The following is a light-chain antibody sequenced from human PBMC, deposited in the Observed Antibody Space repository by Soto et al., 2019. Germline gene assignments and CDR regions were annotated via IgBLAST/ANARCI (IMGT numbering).Light chain of an antibody. J-gene: IGLJ1*01. Sequence: QSVLTQPPSVSGAPGQRVAISCTGSSSNIGAEYDVHWYQQLPGTAPKRLIYGDNNRPSGVPDRFSGSKSGTSASLAITGVQPEDEADYYWQSYDSSLTTFVFGTWNKVTVL. CDR1: SSNIGAEYD. CDR3: QSYDSSLTTFV. CDR2: GDN. V-gene: IGLV1-40*01.